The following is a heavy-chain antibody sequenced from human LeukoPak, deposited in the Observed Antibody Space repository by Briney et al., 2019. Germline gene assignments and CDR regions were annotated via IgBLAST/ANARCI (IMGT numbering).Heavy chain of an antibody. J-gene: IGHJ6*03. D-gene: IGHD4-17*01. V-gene: IGHV4-38-2*02. CDR2: IYHSGST. CDR3: ARAPGTVTTRGYFYYYYMDV. CDR1: GYSISSGYY. Sequence: SETLSLTCTVSGYSISSGYYWGWIRRPPGKGLEWIGSIYHSGSTYYNPSLKSRVSISVDTSKNQFSLKLRSVTAADTAVYYCARAPGTVTTRGYFYYYYMDVWGKGTTVTVSS.